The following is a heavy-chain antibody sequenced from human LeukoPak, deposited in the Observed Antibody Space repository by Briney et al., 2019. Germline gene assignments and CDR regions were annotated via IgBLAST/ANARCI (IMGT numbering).Heavy chain of an antibody. D-gene: IGHD4-23*01. Sequence: PGGSLRLSCAASGFTFSSYAMHWVRQASGKGPVWVSRINSDGSSTTYADSVKGRFTVSRDNAKNTLYLQMNSLRAEDTAVYYCAKGGTTVVDYWGQGTLVTVSS. CDR3: AKGGTTVVDY. CDR2: INSDGSST. CDR1: GFTFSSYA. V-gene: IGHV3-74*01. J-gene: IGHJ4*02.